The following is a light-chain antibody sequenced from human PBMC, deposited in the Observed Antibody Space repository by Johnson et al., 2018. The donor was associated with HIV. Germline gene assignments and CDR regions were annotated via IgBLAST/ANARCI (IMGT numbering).Light chain of an antibody. CDR3: GTWDGSLTPGGV. J-gene: IGLJ1*01. V-gene: IGLV1-51*01. Sequence: QSVLTQPPSVSAAPGQKVTISCSGSSSNIGNNYVSWYQQLPGTAPKLLIYDNNKRPSGIPDRFSGSKCGTSATLGITGLQTGDEADYYCGTWDGSLTPGGVMGTGTKVTVL. CDR2: DNN. CDR1: SSNIGNNY.